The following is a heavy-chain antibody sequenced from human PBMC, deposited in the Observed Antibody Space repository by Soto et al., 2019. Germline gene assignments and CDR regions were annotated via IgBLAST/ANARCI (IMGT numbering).Heavy chain of an antibody. J-gene: IGHJ4*02. Sequence: QVQMVQSGAEVKKPGSSVRVSCKASGGSLSTHDISWVRQAPGQGLEWIGGITPIFTKANYAQRFQSRVSISADRSTNTAYLELSSLTPEDTALYFCVMEFRVRGVSTDYWGQGTQVTVSS. D-gene: IGHD3-10*01. V-gene: IGHV1-69*06. CDR1: GGSLSTHD. CDR2: ITPIFTKA. CDR3: VMEFRVRGVSTDY.